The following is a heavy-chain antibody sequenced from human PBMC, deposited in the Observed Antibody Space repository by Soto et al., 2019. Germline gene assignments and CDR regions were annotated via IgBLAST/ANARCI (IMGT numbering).Heavy chain of an antibody. CDR2: VYFSRTT. J-gene: IGHJ6*02. CDR3: ARWVYGMDV. CDR1: GGSVSSGYHY. Sequence: SETLSLTCTVSGGSVSSGYHYWSWIRQPPGKGLEWIGYVYFSRTTNYNPSLKSRVTISVDTSKNQFSLRLSSVTATDTALYYCARWVYGMDVWGQGTRVTVSS. V-gene: IGHV4-61*01.